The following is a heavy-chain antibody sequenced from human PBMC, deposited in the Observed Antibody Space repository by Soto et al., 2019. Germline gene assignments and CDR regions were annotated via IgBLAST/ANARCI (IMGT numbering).Heavy chain of an antibody. J-gene: IGHJ4*02. V-gene: IGHV4-59*01. D-gene: IGHD6-19*01. CDR3: ARSVAVPGAHIDY. CDR2: VYYTGST. Sequence: SETLSLTCSVSGGSISCSYWSWIRQSPGKGLEWLGYVYYTGSTNYSPSLRSRVSISVDTSRNEFSLRLSSVTAADTAVYFCARSVAVPGAHIDYWGQGTQVTVSS. CDR1: GGSISCSY.